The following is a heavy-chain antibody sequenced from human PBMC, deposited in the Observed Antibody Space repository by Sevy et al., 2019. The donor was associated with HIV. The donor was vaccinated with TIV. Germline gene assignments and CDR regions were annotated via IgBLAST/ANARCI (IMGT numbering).Heavy chain of an antibody. J-gene: IGHJ4*02. CDR2: ISGSGGST. CDR1: GLTFSSYA. Sequence: GGSLRLSCAASGLTFSSYAMSWVRQAPGKGLEWVSAISGSGGSTYYADSVKGRFTISRDNSKNTLYLQMNSLRAEDTAVYYCAKVLGFRIAGCLYWGQGTLVTVSS. D-gene: IGHD2-8*01. V-gene: IGHV3-23*01. CDR3: AKVLGFRIAGCLY.